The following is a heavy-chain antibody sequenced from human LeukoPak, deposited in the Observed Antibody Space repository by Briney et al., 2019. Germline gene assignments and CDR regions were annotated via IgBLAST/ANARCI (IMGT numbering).Heavy chain of an antibody. CDR1: GYTFTSYY. V-gene: IGHV1-46*01. CDR3: ARADADNFDY. D-gene: IGHD2-15*01. Sequence: ASVKVSCKASGYTFTSYYMHWMRQGPGQGLEWMGIINPSDGSTNYAQKFQGRVTMTRDTSTSTVYMELSSLRSEDTAVYYCARADADNFDYWGQGTLVTVSS. J-gene: IGHJ4*02. CDR2: INPSDGST.